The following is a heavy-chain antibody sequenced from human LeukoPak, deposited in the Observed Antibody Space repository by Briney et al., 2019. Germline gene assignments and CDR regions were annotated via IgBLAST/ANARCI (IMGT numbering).Heavy chain of an antibody. D-gene: IGHD3-10*01. CDR2: MYYSGST. V-gene: IGHV4-39*01. Sequence: SETLSLTCTVSGGSISGSSYYWGWIRQPPGKGLEWIGSMYYSGSTYYNPSLKSRVTISVDTSKNQFSLNLSSVTAADTAVYYCARHPLWFGEKEDWFDPWGQGTLVTVSS. CDR1: GGSISGSSYY. CDR3: ARHPLWFGEKEDWFDP. J-gene: IGHJ5*02.